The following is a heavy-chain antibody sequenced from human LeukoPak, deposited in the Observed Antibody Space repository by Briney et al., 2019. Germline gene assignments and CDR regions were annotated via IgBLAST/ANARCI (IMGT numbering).Heavy chain of an antibody. Sequence: QPGGSLRLSCAASGFTVSSNYMSWVRQAPGKGLEWVSVIHSGGSTYYADSVKGRFTISRDNFKNTLYLQMNSLRAEDTAVYYCARGYCSGDSCYLYDYWGQGTLVTVSS. J-gene: IGHJ4*02. CDR1: GFTVSSNY. D-gene: IGHD2-15*01. CDR2: IHSGGST. V-gene: IGHV3-66*01. CDR3: ARGYCSGDSCYLYDY.